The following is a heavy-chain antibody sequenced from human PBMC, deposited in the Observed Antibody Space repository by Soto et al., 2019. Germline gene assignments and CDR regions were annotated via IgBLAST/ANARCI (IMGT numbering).Heavy chain of an antibody. CDR1: GGSISSDIYH. CDR3: AREDDGGDRDYYGLDV. D-gene: IGHD2-21*02. CDR2: IYYSGSI. Sequence: SEILSLTCTVSGGSISSDIYHWTWIRQSPGKGLEWIGYIYYSGSIFYNPSFKSRVTISVDTSKNQFSLQLSSVTAADTAVYFCAREDDGGDRDYYGLDVWGQGTTVTVSS. V-gene: IGHV4-30-4*08. J-gene: IGHJ6*02.